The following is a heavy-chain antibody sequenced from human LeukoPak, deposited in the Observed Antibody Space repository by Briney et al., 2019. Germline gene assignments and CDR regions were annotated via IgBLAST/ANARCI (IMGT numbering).Heavy chain of an antibody. V-gene: IGHV3-30*04. CDR2: ISYDGSNK. CDR3: ARDQYCSGGSCYGMDV. J-gene: IGHJ6*02. Sequence: GGSLRLSCAAFGFTFSSYAMHWVRQAPGKGLEWVAVISYDGSNKYYADSVKGRFTISRDNSKNTLYLQMNSLRAEDTAVYYCARDQYCSGGSCYGMDVWGQGTTVTVSS. D-gene: IGHD2-15*01. CDR1: GFTFSSYA.